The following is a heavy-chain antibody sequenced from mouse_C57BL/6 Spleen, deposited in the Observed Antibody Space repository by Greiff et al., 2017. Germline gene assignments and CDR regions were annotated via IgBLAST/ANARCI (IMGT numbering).Heavy chain of an antibody. Sequence: EVQLMESEGGLVQPGSSMKLSCTASGFTFSDYYMAWVRQVPEKGLEWVANINYDGSSTYYLDSLKSRFIISRDNAKNILYLQMSSLKSEDTATYYCARDDGNFDYWGQGTTLTVSS. CDR2: INYDGSST. CDR3: ARDDGNFDY. CDR1: GFTFSDYY. V-gene: IGHV5-16*01. J-gene: IGHJ2*01. D-gene: IGHD2-3*01.